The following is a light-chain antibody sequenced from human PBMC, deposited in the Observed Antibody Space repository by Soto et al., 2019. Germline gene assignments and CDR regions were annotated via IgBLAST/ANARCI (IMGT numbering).Light chain of an antibody. CDR3: QQYNSYPYT. J-gene: IGKJ2*01. CDR2: KAS. Sequence: DIQMTQSPSTLSASVGDRVTITCRTSQSISSWLAWYQQKPGKAPKLLIFKASSLESGVPSRFSGSGSGTEFTLTISSLQPDDFATYYCQQYNSYPYTFGQGTKLEIK. V-gene: IGKV1-5*03. CDR1: QSISSW.